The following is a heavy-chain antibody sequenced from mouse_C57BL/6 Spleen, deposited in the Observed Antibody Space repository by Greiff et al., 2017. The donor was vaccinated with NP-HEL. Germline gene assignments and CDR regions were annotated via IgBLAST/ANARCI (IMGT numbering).Heavy chain of an antibody. CDR1: GFNIKDYY. J-gene: IGHJ2*01. CDR2: IDPEDGDT. V-gene: IGHV14-1*01. D-gene: IGHD1-1*01. Sequence: VQLKQSGAELVRPGASVKLSCTASGFNIKDYYMHWVKQRPEQGLEWIGRIDPEDGDTEYVAKFQGKATMTADTSSNTADLQLSSLTSEDTAVYYCTSTVVATRYFDYWGQGTTLTVSS. CDR3: TSTVVATRYFDY.